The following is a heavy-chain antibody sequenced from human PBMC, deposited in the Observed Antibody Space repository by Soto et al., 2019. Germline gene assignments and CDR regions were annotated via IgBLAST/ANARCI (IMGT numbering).Heavy chain of an antibody. CDR2: FYYSGST. CDR1: GGSISTGGYY. V-gene: IGHV4-31*03. J-gene: IGHJ5*02. Sequence: QVQLQESGPGLVKPSQTLSLTCTVSGGSISTGGYYWNWIRQHPGKGLEWIGYFYYSGSTYYNPSLKSRVTITVNTSKHQFSLKLSSVTAEDTAVYYCARSVFPWGQGTLVTVSS. CDR3: ARSVFP.